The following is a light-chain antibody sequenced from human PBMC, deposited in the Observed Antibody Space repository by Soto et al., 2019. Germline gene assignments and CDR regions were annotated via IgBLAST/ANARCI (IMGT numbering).Light chain of an antibody. J-gene: IGKJ1*01. Sequence: EIVMTKSPATLSVSPGGRATISCRASQSISDTLAWYQQKPGQAPRLLIHGASTRATGFPARFSCSGSGTDFTLTISSLQSEDFAVYYCQQYNNWPWTFGQVTKVAIK. CDR1: QSISDT. CDR2: GAS. V-gene: IGKV3-15*01. CDR3: QQYNNWPWT.